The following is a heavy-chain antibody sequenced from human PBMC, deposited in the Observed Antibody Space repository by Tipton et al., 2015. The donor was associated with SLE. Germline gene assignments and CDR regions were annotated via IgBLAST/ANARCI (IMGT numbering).Heavy chain of an antibody. J-gene: IGHJ4*02. CDR2: IGSSGANI. CDR3: AKEFNLGG. V-gene: IGHV3-23*01. D-gene: IGHD3-16*01. Sequence: GSLRLSCAASGFSFSVSAMSWVRQAPGKGLEWVSVIGSSGANIYYADSVTGRFTISRDNSKNTVYLQMNSLRAEDTAIYYCAKEFNLGGWGQGTLVTVSS. CDR1: GFSFSVSA.